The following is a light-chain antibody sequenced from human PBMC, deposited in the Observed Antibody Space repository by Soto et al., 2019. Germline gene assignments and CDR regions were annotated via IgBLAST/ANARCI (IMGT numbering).Light chain of an antibody. Sequence: QSVLTQPPSASGSPGQSVTISCTGTSSEDGGYNYVSWYQQHPGKAPKLVSYEVTKRPSGVPERFSGSKSGNTASLTVSGLPAEDEADYYCSSFTGASTIFGTGTKGTVL. V-gene: IGLV2-8*01. CDR2: EVT. J-gene: IGLJ1*01. CDR1: SSEDGGYNY. CDR3: SSFTGASTI.